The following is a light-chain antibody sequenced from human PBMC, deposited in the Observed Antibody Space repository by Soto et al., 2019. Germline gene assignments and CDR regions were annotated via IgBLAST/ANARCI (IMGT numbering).Light chain of an antibody. CDR1: SSNIGVNT. CDR3: AVWDDSLSGYV. Sequence: PPSASGTPGQRVTISCSGSSSNIGVNTVNWFQQLPGTAPKLVMYSDIHRPSGVPDRFSGSKSGTSASLAISGLQSEDEADYYCAVWDDSLSGYVFGTGPKVTVL. CDR2: SDI. J-gene: IGLJ1*01. V-gene: IGLV1-44*01.